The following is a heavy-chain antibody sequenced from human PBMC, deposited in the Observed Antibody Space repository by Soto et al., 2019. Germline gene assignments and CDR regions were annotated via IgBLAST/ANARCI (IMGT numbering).Heavy chain of an antibody. CDR2: IIPIFGIA. J-gene: IGHJ6*02. Sequence: QVQLVQSGAEVKKPGSSVKVSCKASGGTFSSYAISWVRQAPGQGLEWMGGIIPIFGIANYAQKFQGRVTITADESTSTAYMELSSLRSEDTAVYYCARPDNSSSWFHYYYYGMDVWGQGTTVTVSS. CDR1: GGTFSSYA. D-gene: IGHD6-13*01. V-gene: IGHV1-69*01. CDR3: ARPDNSSSWFHYYYYGMDV.